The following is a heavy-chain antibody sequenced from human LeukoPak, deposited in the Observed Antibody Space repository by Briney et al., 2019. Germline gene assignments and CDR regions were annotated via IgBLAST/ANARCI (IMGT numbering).Heavy chain of an antibody. J-gene: IGHJ3*02. CDR3: ARGAPVLNAFDI. Sequence: SETLSLTCTVSGDSIRSGSYNWGWIRQPPGKGLEWIGSIYYSGNTFYNPSLKSRVTTSVDSSKNQFSLKLNFVTAADTAVYYCARGAPVLNAFDIWGLGTMVTVS. CDR2: IYYSGNT. V-gene: IGHV4-39*01. CDR1: GDSIRSGSYN. D-gene: IGHD1-26*01.